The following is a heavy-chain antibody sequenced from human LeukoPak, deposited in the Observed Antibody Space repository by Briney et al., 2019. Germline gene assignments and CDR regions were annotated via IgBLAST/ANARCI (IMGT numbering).Heavy chain of an antibody. CDR1: GGAFSGYS. J-gene: IGHJ3*02. CDR2: INHSGST. D-gene: IGHD6-6*01. Sequence: SETLSLTCAVYGGAFSGYSWSWIRQPPGKGLEWIGEINHSGSTNYNPSLKSRVTISVDTSKNQFSLKLSSVTAADTAVYYCARVLAARRPSAAFDIWGQGTMVTVSS. CDR3: ARVLAARRPSAAFDI. V-gene: IGHV4-34*01.